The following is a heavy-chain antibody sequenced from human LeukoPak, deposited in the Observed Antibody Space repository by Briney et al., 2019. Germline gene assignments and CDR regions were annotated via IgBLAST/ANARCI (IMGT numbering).Heavy chain of an antibody. CDR2: TTPYGETP. CDR3: AKVVPPIIEGARGDTFHV. CDR1: GYTFSNFG. Sequence: ASVKVSSKTSGYTFSNFGTAWGPQAPEQGLSWLGWTTPYGETPTYAQEFQGRVTMTTDTSTTTAYMELRSLTSDDTAMYYCAKVVPPIIEGARGDTFHVWGQGTMVIVSS. J-gene: IGHJ3*01. D-gene: IGHD1-26*01. V-gene: IGHV1-18*01.